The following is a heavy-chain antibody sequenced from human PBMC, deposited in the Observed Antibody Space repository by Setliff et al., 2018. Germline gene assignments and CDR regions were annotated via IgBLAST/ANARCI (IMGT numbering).Heavy chain of an antibody. CDR1: GDSLSGYY. V-gene: IGHV4-34*01. CDR2: INHSGTT. J-gene: IGHJ6*03. D-gene: IGHD2-21*01. Sequence: PSETLSLTCAVYGDSLSGYYWTWIRQPPGERLEWIGEINHSGTTNYNPSLKSRVTMSVDTSKNQFSLKLSSVTAADTAVYYCARGLVAARYYYYYYMDVWGKGTTVTVSS. CDR3: ARGLVAARYYYYYYMDV.